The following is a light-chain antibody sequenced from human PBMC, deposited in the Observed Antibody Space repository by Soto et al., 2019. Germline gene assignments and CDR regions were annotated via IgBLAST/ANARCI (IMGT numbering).Light chain of an antibody. V-gene: IGKV1-39*01. J-gene: IGKJ3*01. Sequence: DIQMTQSPSSLSASVGDRVTITCRASQTISTSLNWYQQRPGTAPDLLIFAASSLQTGVPSRFSGSGSGTDFTLTINSLQPEDFATYCCQQSYISPFTFGPGTKVDIK. CDR2: AAS. CDR1: QTISTS. CDR3: QQSYISPFT.